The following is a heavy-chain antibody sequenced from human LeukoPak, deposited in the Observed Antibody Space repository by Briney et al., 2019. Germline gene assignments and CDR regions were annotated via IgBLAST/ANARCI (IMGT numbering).Heavy chain of an antibody. CDR3: AKSVGATKYYYYGMDV. CDR1: GFTFSSYG. J-gene: IGHJ6*02. D-gene: IGHD1-26*01. V-gene: IGHV3-30*18. CDR2: ISYDGSNK. Sequence: GGSLRLSCAASGFTFSSYGMHWVRQAPGKGPEWVAVISYDGSNKYYADSVKGRFTISRDNSKNTLYLQMNSLRAEDTAVYYCAKSVGATKYYYYGMDVWGQGTTVTVSS.